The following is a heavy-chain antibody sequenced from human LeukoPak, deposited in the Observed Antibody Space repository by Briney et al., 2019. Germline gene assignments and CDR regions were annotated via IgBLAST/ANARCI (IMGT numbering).Heavy chain of an antibody. CDR3: AVWNGDPRGGFDY. D-gene: IGHD1-1*01. V-gene: IGHV4-30-4*01. CDR1: GGSINSGGYY. J-gene: IGHJ4*02. CDR2: IYYSGST. Sequence: SETLSLTCTVSGGSINSGGYYWSWIRQPPGKGLEWIGYIYYSGSTYYNPSLKSRLTISVDTSKNQFSLKLSSVTAADTAVYYCAVWNGDPRGGFDYWGQGTLVTVSS.